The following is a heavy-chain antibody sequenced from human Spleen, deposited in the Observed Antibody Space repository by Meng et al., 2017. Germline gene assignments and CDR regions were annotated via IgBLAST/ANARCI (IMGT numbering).Heavy chain of an antibody. CDR3: ASSPLVTTDLDY. J-gene: IGHJ4*02. CDR1: GFTFNSYA. D-gene: IGHD2-21*02. CDR2: ISYDGSNK. V-gene: IGHV3-30*04. Sequence: GESLKISCTASGFTFNSYAMHWVRQAPGKGLEWVSLISYDGSNKFYADSVKGRFTISRDNSKNTLYLRVNSLRTEDTAVYYCASSPLVTTDLDYWGQGALVTVSS.